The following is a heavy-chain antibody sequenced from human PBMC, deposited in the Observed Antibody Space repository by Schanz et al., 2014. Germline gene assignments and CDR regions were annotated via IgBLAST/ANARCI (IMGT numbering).Heavy chain of an antibody. Sequence: VQLVESGGGLVQPGGSLRLSCAASGFTFSSYGMHWVRRAPGKGLEWVAFIRYDGSNQYYADSVKGRFTISSDISKNMLYLQMNSLRAEDTALYYCAKDRQTTVNRVGYYYGMDVWGQGTTVTVSS. D-gene: IGHD4-4*01. CDR3: AKDRQTTVNRVGYYYGMDV. CDR2: IRYDGSNQ. V-gene: IGHV3-30*02. CDR1: GFTFSSYG. J-gene: IGHJ6*02.